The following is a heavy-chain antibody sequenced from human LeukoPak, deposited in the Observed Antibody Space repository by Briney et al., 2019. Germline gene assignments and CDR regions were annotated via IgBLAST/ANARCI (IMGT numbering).Heavy chain of an antibody. CDR1: GGSISSYY. D-gene: IGHD5-18*01. V-gene: IGHV4-59*01. CDR3: GRGASGYSYG. CDR2: ISYSGST. Sequence: SETLSLTCTVSGGSISSYYWSWIRQPPGKGLEWIGYISYSGSTNYNPSLKSRVTISIDTSKNQFSLKLSSVTAADTAVYYCGRGASGYSYGWGQGTRVTVPS. J-gene: IGHJ4*02.